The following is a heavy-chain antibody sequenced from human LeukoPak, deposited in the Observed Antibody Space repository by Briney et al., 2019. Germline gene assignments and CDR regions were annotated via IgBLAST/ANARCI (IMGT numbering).Heavy chain of an antibody. V-gene: IGHV3-15*01. Sequence: PGGSLRLSCGASGFTFSNAWMSWVREAPGKGLEWVGHIKSKTDGGTTDYAAPVKGRFTISRDDSKNTLYLQMNSLKTEDTAVYYCTTDRGPHPRWGQGTMVTVSS. CDR2: IKSKTDGGTT. CDR1: GFTFSNAW. J-gene: IGHJ3*01. CDR3: TTDRGPHPR.